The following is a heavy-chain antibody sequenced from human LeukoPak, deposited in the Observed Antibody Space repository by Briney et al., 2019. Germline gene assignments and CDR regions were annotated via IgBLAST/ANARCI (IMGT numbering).Heavy chain of an antibody. V-gene: IGHV3-66*02. Sequence: GGSLRLSCAASVFTVSSNYMSWVRQAPGKGLEWVSVIYSGGSTYYADCVQGRFTISRDNSKNTLYLQMNSLRAEDTAVYYCATVTAALYYYGMDVWGQGTTVTVSS. CDR2: IYSGGST. D-gene: IGHD2-21*02. CDR3: ATVTAALYYYGMDV. CDR1: VFTVSSNY. J-gene: IGHJ6*02.